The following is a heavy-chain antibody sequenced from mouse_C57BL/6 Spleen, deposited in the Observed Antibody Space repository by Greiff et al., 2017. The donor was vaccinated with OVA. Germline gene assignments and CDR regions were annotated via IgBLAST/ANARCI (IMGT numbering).Heavy chain of an antibody. Sequence: EVKLVESGGGLVKPGGSLKLSCAASGFTFSSYAMSWVRQTPEKRLEWVATISDGGSYTYYPDNVKGRFTISRDNAKNNLYLQMSHLKSEDTAMYYCARDPRSGAMDYWGQGTSVTVSS. CDR3: ARDPRSGAMDY. CDR2: ISDGGSYT. D-gene: IGHD3-1*01. V-gene: IGHV5-4*01. J-gene: IGHJ4*01. CDR1: GFTFSSYA.